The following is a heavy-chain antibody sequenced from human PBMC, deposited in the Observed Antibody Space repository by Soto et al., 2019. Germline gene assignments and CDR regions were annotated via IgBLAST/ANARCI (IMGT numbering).Heavy chain of an antibody. J-gene: IGHJ4*02. CDR1: GYIFTSLA. CDR2: INPGNGNT. CDR3: ARDLDAYNSTGY. Sequence: ASVKVSCKASGYIFTSLAMHWVRQAPGQRLEWMGWINPGNGNTKYSQSFQGRVTITRDTSASTAYMELSSLRSEDTAVYFCARDLDAYNSTGYWGQVNLVTVSS. D-gene: IGHD1-1*01. V-gene: IGHV1-3*01.